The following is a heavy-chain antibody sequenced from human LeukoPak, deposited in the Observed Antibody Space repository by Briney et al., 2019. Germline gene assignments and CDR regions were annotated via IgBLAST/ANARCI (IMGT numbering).Heavy chain of an antibody. Sequence: PGGSLRLSCAASGFTFSSYWMSWVRQAPGKGLEWVANIKQDGSEKYYVDSVKGRFTISRDNAKNSLYLQMNSLRAEDTAVYYCARVKDIVVVPAAPFDYWGQGTLVTVSS. CDR2: IKQDGSEK. D-gene: IGHD2-2*01. V-gene: IGHV3-7*01. CDR3: ARVKDIVVVPAAPFDY. J-gene: IGHJ4*02. CDR1: GFTFSSYW.